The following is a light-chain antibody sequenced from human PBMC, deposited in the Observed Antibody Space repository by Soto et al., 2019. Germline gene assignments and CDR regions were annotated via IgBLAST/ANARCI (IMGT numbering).Light chain of an antibody. CDR2: LGS. Sequence: DIVMTQSPLSLPVTPGEPASISCRSSQSLLHSNGYNYLDWYLQKPGQSPQLLIYLGSNRASGVPERFSGSGSGTDFTLKISRVEAEDVGVYYCRQALQTPRTFGQGTRLEIK. V-gene: IGKV2-28*01. CDR1: QSLLHSNGYNY. J-gene: IGKJ5*01. CDR3: RQALQTPRT.